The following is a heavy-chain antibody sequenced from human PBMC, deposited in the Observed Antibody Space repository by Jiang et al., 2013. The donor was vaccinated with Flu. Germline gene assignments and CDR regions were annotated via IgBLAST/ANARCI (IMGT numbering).Heavy chain of an antibody. J-gene: IGHJ4*02. CDR2: SIIVGAP. Sequence: SWSWIRQPPGRAWSGNWGTSIIVGAPTTTRPSTSRVTISVDRSKNQFSLKLSSVTAADTAVYYCARDGGHYYGSGSYTGWGQGTLVTVSS. CDR1: S. CDR3: ARDGGHYYGSGSYTG. V-gene: IGHV4-30-2*01. D-gene: IGHD3-10*01.